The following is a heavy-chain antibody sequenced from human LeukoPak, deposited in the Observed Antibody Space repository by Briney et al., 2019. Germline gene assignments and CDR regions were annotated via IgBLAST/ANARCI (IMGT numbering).Heavy chain of an antibody. CDR2: INHSGST. D-gene: IGHD3-10*01. V-gene: IGHV4-39*07. CDR3: ARGPTLNYYGSGSYYHYYYYGMDV. J-gene: IGHJ6*02. Sequence: SETLSLTCTVSGGSISSGGYYWSWIRQPPGKGLEWIGEINHSGSTNYNPSLKSRVTISVDTSKNQFSLKLSSVTAADTAVYYCARGPTLNYYGSGSYYHYYYYGMDVWGQGTTVTVSS. CDR1: GGSISSGGYY.